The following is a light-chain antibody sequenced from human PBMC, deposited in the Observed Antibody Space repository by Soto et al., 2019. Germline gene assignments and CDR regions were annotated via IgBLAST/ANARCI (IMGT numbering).Light chain of an antibody. J-gene: IGLJ2*01. V-gene: IGLV2-8*01. CDR1: SSDVGGYNY. CDR3: SSFGGNNLLV. Sequence: QSALTQPPSASGSPGQSVTISCTGTSSDVGGYNYVSWYPRHPGNTPKLRFSEVSKRPSGVPDRYSGSKSGNTATLPVSGLKAEDEADYYCSSFGGNNLLVFGGGTKVAVL. CDR2: EVS.